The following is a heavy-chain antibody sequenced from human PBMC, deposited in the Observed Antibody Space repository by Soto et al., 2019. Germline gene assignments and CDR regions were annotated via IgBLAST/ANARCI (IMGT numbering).Heavy chain of an antibody. V-gene: IGHV2-5*01. CDR3: AHRPEDNWNYALGGFDY. D-gene: IGHD1-7*01. Sequence: SGPKLVNPTQTLTLTCTFSGFSLSTSGVAVGWIRQPPGKALEWLALIYWNDDKRYSPSLKSRLTINKDPPKSQLVLTTANMDPVDTATYYCAHRPEDNWNYALGGFDYLGQGTLVTAST. CDR1: GFSLSTSGVA. J-gene: IGHJ4*02. CDR2: IYWNDDK.